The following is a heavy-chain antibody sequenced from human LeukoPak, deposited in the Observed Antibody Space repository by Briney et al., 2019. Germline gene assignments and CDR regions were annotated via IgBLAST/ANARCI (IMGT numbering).Heavy chain of an antibody. CDR3: ARRGSGSYVLDY. CDR2: INPSDGVI. V-gene: IGHV1-46*01. D-gene: IGHD3-10*01. J-gene: IGHJ4*02. Sequence: ASVKVSCKASGYTFSRYYMHWVRQAPGQGLEWMGIINPSDGVIDYAQKFQDRVTMTRDTSTSRVYMELSSLRSEDTAVYYCARRGSGSYVLDYWGQGTLVTVSS. CDR1: GYTFSRYY.